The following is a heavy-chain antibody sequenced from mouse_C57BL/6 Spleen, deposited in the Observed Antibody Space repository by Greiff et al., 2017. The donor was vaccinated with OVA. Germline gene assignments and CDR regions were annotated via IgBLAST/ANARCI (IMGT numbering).Heavy chain of an antibody. J-gene: IGHJ4*01. Sequence: VMLVESGPGLVQPSQSLSITCTVSGFSLTSYGVHWVRQSPGKGLEWLGAIWSGGSTDYNAAFISRLCISKDNSKSQVFFKMNSLEAEETAIYCCARKYCGGSLCAMDYWGQGTSVTVSS. CDR3: ARKYCGGSLCAMDY. CDR2: IWSGGST. V-gene: IGHV2-2*01. D-gene: IGHD6-2*01. CDR1: GFSLTSYG.